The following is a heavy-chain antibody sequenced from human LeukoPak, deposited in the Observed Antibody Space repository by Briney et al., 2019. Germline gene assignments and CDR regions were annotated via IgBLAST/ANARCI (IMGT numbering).Heavy chain of an antibody. Sequence: PSQTLSLTRTLPVASTTSGAYYWSWTRHHRGKGLQWIGYIYYSGTTYYHPSLQSRVIISLDTSKNQFSLKLSSVTAADTALYFRARDRTGYFFDDWGQGTLVTVSS. CDR1: VASTTSGAYY. V-gene: IGHV4-31*03. J-gene: IGHJ4*02. CDR3: ARDRTGYFFDD. CDR2: IYYSGTT.